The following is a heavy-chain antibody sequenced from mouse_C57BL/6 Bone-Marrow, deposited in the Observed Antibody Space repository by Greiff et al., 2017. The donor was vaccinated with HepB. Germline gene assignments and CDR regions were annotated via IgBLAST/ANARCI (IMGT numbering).Heavy chain of an antibody. J-gene: IGHJ4*01. CDR2: ISGGGGNT. D-gene: IGHD1-1*01. CDR1: GFTFSSYT. V-gene: IGHV5-9*01. Sequence: EVHLVESGGGLVKPGGSLKLSCAASGFTFSSYTMSWVRQTPEKRLEWVATISGGGGNTYYPDSVKGRFTISRDNAKNTLYLQMSSLRSEDTALYYCARRYYYGSSFLYYAMDYWGQGTSVTVSS. CDR3: ARRYYYGSSFLYYAMDY.